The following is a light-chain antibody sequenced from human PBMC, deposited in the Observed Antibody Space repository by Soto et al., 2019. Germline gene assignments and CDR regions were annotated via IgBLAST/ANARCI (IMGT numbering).Light chain of an antibody. J-gene: IGKJ1*01. CDR3: QHYNNGTPWT. Sequence: ELDRSQSPATLPEYTGERATLSCRASQSVSSNLAWYQQKPGQAPRLLIYGASTRATGIPARFSGSGSGTEFTLTISSRQYADFAGNYFQHYNNGTPWTFAQGTKVDIK. CDR1: QSVSSN. CDR2: GAS. V-gene: IGKV3D-15*01.